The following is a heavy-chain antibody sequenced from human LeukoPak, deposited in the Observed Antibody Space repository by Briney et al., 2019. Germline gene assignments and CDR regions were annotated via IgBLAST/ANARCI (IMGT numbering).Heavy chain of an antibody. CDR1: GYTFTSYD. D-gene: IGHD2-15*01. Sequence: ASVKVSCKASGYTFTSYDINWVRQPAGQGLEWMGWMNPNSGNTGYAQKFQGRVTMTRNTSISTAYMELSSLRSEDTAVYYCARAVRRDSGGWRLDYWGQGTLVTVSS. CDR2: MNPNSGNT. CDR3: ARAVRRDSGGWRLDY. J-gene: IGHJ4*02. V-gene: IGHV1-8*01.